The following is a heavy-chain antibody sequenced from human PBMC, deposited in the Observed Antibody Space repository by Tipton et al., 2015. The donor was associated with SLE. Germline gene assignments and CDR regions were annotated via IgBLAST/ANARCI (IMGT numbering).Heavy chain of an antibody. Sequence: QSGAEVKKPGASVKVSCKASGYTFTSYAMHWVRQAPAQRLEWMGWINAGNGNTKYSQKFQGRVTITRDTSASTAYMELSSLRSEDTAVYYCARDQAPYSSSWYYCDYWGQGALVTVSS. J-gene: IGHJ4*02. CDR1: GYTFTSYA. CDR2: INAGNGNT. D-gene: IGHD6-13*01. V-gene: IGHV1-3*01. CDR3: ARDQAPYSSSWYYCDY.